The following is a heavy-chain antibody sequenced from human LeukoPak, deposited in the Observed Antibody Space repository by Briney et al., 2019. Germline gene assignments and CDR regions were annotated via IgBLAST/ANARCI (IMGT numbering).Heavy chain of an antibody. V-gene: IGHV3-7*04. CDR1: GFTFSSYW. CDR3: ARDRDYYDSSGYSDAFDI. J-gene: IGHJ3*02. Sequence: GGSLRLSCVASGFTFSSYWMSWVRQAPGKGLEWVANIKQDGSEKYYVDSVKGRFTISRDNAKNSLYLQMNSLRAEDTAVYYCARDRDYYDSSGYSDAFDIWGQGTMVTVSS. CDR2: IKQDGSEK. D-gene: IGHD3-22*01.